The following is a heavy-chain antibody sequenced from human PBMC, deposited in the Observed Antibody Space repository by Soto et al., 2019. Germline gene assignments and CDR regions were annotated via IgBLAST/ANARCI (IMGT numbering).Heavy chain of an antibody. D-gene: IGHD3-10*01. J-gene: IGHJ6*02. V-gene: IGHV5-51*01. CDR2: IYPGDSDT. Sequence: GESLKISCKGSGYSFTSYWIGWVRQMPGKGLEWMGIIYPGDSDTRYSPSFQGQVTISADKSISTAYLQWSSLKASDTAMYYCARVPQSRNYYGSGSYRLYYYYGMDVWGQGTKVTVSS. CDR3: ARVPQSRNYYGSGSYRLYYYYGMDV. CDR1: GYSFTSYW.